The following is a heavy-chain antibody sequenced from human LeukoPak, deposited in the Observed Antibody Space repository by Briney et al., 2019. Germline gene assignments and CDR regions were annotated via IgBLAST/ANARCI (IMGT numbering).Heavy chain of an antibody. D-gene: IGHD3-10*01. V-gene: IGHV3-23*01. CDR2: ISGSGGST. CDR1: GFTFSTYG. Sequence: GGSLRLSCVASGFTFSTYGMSWVRQAPGKGLEWVSAISGSGGSTYYADSVKGRFTISRDNSKNTLYLQMNSLRAEDTAVYYCAKSMVRGVIISYLAYWGQGTLVTVSS. J-gene: IGHJ4*02. CDR3: AKSMVRGVIISYLAY.